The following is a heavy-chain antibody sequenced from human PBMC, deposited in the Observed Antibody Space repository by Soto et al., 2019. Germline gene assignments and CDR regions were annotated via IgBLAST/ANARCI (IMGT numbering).Heavy chain of an antibody. D-gene: IGHD3-9*01. CDR3: ARDDWIYAFDI. CDR2: ISSSSSYI. Sequence: GGPRLSCVASGITFTNYWMHWVRQAPGKGPEWVSSISSSSSYIYYADSVKGRFTISRDNAKNSLYLQMHSLRAEDTAVYYCARDDWIYAFDIWGQGTMVTVSS. V-gene: IGHV3-21*01. J-gene: IGHJ3*02. CDR1: GITFTNYW.